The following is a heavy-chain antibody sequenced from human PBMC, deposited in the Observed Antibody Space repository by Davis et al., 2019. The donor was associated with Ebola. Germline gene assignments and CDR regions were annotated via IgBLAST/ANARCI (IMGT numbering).Heavy chain of an antibody. CDR1: GGSISSSSYY. CDR3: ARDITGSADAFDI. CDR2: IYYSGST. D-gene: IGHD1-20*01. Sequence: MPSETLSLTCTVPGGSISSSSYYWGWIRQPPGKGLEWIGSIYYSGSTNYNPSLKSRVTISVDTSKNQFSLKLSSVTAADTAVYYCARDITGSADAFDIWGQGTMVTVSS. V-gene: IGHV4-39*07. J-gene: IGHJ3*02.